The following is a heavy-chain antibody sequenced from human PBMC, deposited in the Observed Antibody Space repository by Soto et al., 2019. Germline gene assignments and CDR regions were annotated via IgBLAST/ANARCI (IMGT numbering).Heavy chain of an antibody. J-gene: IGHJ5*01. CDR1: GFTFSSYG. V-gene: IGHV3-33*01. CDR3: VRSGGGSTWFFDS. D-gene: IGHD6-13*01. Sequence: GGSLRLSCAASGFTFSSYGMHWVRQAPGKGLEWVAVIWYHGSAKDYADSVKGRFSISRDNSKNTLYLQMDNLRGEDTAIYYCVRSGGGSTWFFDSWGQGTLVTVSS. CDR2: IWYHGSAK.